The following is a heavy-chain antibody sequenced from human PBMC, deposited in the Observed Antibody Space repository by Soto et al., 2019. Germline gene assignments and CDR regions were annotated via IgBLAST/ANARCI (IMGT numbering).Heavy chain of an antibody. CDR2: IDPSDSYT. CDR3: ARQGAVAGTMVAGRKACFDP. D-gene: IGHD6-19*01. J-gene: IGHJ5*02. Sequence: GESLKISCKGSGYSFTSYWINWVRQMPGKGLEWMGTIDPSDSYTNYSPSFQGHVTISADKSIRTAYLQWSSLKASDTAMYYCARQGAVAGTMVAGRKACFDPWGQGTLVTV. V-gene: IGHV5-10-1*01. CDR1: GYSFTSYW.